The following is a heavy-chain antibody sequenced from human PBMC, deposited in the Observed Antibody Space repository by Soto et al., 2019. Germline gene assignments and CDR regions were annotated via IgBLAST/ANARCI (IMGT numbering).Heavy chain of an antibody. V-gene: IGHV3-33*01. D-gene: IGHD3-22*01. CDR2: IWYDGSNK. Sequence: GGPLRLSCAASGFTFSSYGMHWVRQAPGKGLEWVAVIWYDGSNKYYADSVKGRFTISRDNSKNTLYLQMNSLRAEDTAVYYCARDLDSSGEDYWGQGTLVTVSS. J-gene: IGHJ4*02. CDR1: GFTFSSYG. CDR3: ARDLDSSGEDY.